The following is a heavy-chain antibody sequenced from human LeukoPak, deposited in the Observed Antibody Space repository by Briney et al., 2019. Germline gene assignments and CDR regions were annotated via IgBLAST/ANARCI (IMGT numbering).Heavy chain of an antibody. Sequence: SETLSLTCTAAGGSMRSYYGSWIRQPPGKGLELIGYVYYSGAANYYPPLESRVTILVDTSKNQFSLNLSSVTAADTALYYCARTKSGWYYSDYWGQGTLVSVSS. V-gene: IGHV4-59*08. J-gene: IGHJ4*02. CDR1: GGSMRSYY. D-gene: IGHD6-19*01. CDR3: ARTKSGWYYSDY. CDR2: VYYSGAA.